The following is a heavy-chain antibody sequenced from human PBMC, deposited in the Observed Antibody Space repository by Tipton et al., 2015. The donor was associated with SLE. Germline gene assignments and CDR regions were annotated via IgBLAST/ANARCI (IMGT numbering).Heavy chain of an antibody. J-gene: IGHJ4*02. D-gene: IGHD2-15*01. Sequence: TLSLTCTISGDSINSTKWWSWVRQPPGKGLEWIGEISQGGSTNYNPSLKSRVTISVDTSKNQFSLKLTSVTAADTAVYYCARDARGSSHFDYWGQGTLVTVSS. V-gene: IGHV4-4*02. CDR3: ARDARGSSHFDY. CDR2: ISQGGST. CDR1: GDSINSTKW.